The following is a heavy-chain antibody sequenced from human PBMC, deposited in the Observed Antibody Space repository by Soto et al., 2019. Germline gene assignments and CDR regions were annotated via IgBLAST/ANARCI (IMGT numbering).Heavy chain of an antibody. CDR3: ARVSEVIAAAGTPPWYFDL. V-gene: IGHV1-69*01. D-gene: IGHD6-13*01. CDR2: IIPIFGTA. Sequence: QVQLVQSGAEVKKPGSSVKVSCKASGGTFSSYAISWVRQAPGQGREWMGGIIPIFGTANYAQKFQGRVTITADESTSKAYMELSSLRSEDTAVYYCARVSEVIAAAGTPPWYFDLWGRGTLVTVSS. CDR1: GGTFSSYA. J-gene: IGHJ2*01.